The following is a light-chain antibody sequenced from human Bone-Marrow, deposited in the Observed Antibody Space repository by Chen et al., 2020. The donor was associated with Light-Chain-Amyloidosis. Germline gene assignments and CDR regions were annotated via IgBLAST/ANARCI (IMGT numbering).Light chain of an antibody. CDR3: SSYTITNTLV. CDR2: EVT. J-gene: IGLJ1*01. Sequence: QSALTQPASVSGSPGQEITISCTGTSSDVGGDNHVSWYQQHPDKAPKLMIYEVTNRSSWVPHRFSGYKSHNTASLTISGLQTEDAADYFGSSYTITNTLVFGSGTRVTVL. V-gene: IGLV2-14*01. CDR1: SSDVGGDNH.